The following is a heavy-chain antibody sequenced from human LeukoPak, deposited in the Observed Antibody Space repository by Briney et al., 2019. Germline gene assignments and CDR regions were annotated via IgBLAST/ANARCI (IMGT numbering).Heavy chain of an antibody. Sequence: GESLMISCKVSGYTFNTHWIGWVRQMPGKGLEWMGIIYPGDSDTKYSPSFQGQVTISADKSISTAYLQWSSLKASDTAMYYCARSDYHGNSFDYWGQGTLVTVSS. V-gene: IGHV5-51*01. CDR2: IYPGDSDT. CDR1: GYTFNTHW. D-gene: IGHD4-23*01. CDR3: ARSDYHGNSFDY. J-gene: IGHJ4*02.